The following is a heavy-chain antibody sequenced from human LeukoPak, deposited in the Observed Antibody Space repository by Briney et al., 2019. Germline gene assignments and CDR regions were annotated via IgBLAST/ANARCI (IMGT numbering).Heavy chain of an antibody. J-gene: IGHJ4*02. CDR1: GYTFTSYG. D-gene: IGHD3-22*01. CDR2: ISAYNGNT. V-gene: IGHV1-18*01. CDR3: ARVARYDSSGYYYVEGEDYFDY. Sequence: ASVKASCKASGYTFTSYGISWVRQAPGQGLEWMGWISAYNGNTNYAQKLQGRVTMTTDTSTSTAYMELRSLRSDDTAVYYCARVARYDSSGYYYVEGEDYFDYWGQGTLVTVST.